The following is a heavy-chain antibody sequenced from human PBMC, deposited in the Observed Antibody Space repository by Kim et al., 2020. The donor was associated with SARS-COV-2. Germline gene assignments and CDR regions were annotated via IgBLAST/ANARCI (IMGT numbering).Heavy chain of an antibody. CDR2: VYYSGNP. Sequence: SETLSLTCSVSGGSMHTSGYYWGWIRQPPGKGLEWIGSVYYSGNPYYNPSLKSRLTISADTSRGQFSLNLDSVSAADTAVYYCARRNRYWNGAFDAWGQGTMVTVSS. D-gene: IGHD1-1*01. V-gene: IGHV4-39*01. CDR1: GGSMHTSGYY. CDR3: ARRNRYWNGAFDA. J-gene: IGHJ3*01.